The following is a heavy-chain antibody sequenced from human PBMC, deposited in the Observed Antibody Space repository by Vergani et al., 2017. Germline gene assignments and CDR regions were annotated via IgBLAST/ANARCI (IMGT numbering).Heavy chain of an antibody. CDR3: ARDCSSTSCYGMDV. V-gene: IGHV3-13*01. CDR1: GFTFSSYS. D-gene: IGHD2-2*01. J-gene: IGHJ6*02. CDR2: IGTAGDT. Sequence: EVQLVESGGGLVKPGGSLRLSCAASGFTFSSYSMNWVRQATGKGLEWVSAIGTAGDTYYPGSVKGRFTISRENAKNSMYLQMNSLRAGDTAVYYCARDCSSTSCYGMDVWGQGTTVTVSS.